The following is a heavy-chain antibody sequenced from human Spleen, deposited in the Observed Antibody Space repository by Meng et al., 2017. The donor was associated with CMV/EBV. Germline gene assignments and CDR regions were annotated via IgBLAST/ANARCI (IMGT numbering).Heavy chain of an antibody. J-gene: IGHJ6*02. V-gene: IGHV1-18*01. CDR3: ARDRVEVTIFGVVNYYYGMDV. CDR1: GYTFTNYG. D-gene: IGHD3-3*01. CDR2: ISVYNGNT. Sequence: ASVKVSCKASGYTFTNYGISWVRQAPGQGLEWMGWISVYNGNTKYAQNFQGRVSMTTDTSTNTVYMELRSLRSDDTAVYYCARDRVEVTIFGVVNYYYGMDVWGQGTTVTVS.